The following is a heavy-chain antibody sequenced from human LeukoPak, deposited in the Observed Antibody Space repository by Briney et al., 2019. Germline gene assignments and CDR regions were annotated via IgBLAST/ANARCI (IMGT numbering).Heavy chain of an antibody. Sequence: SETLSLTCAVSGDSISSGAYSWRWIRRPPGKGLEWIGYIYHSGSTYYNPSLKSRVTISVDRSKNQFSLKLTSVTAADTAVYYCARGTERASWFDPWGQGTLVTVSS. CDR1: GDSISSGAYS. CDR2: IYHSGST. CDR3: ARGTERASWFDP. J-gene: IGHJ5*02. V-gene: IGHV4-30-2*01. D-gene: IGHD1-1*01.